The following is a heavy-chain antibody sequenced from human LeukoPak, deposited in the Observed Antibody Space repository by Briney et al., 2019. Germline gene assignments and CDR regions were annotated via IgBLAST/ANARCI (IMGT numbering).Heavy chain of an antibody. CDR2: IKQDGSEK. D-gene: IGHD3-22*01. J-gene: IGHJ4*02. CDR3: ARYYYDSSGYYYGDYFDY. CDR1: GFTFSSYW. Sequence: GGSLRLSCAASGFTFSSYWMSWVRQAPGKGLEWVANIKQDGSEKYYVDSVKGRFTISRDNAKNSLYLQMNSLRAEDTAVYYCARYYYDSSGYYYGDYFDYWGQGTLVTVSS. V-gene: IGHV3-7*01.